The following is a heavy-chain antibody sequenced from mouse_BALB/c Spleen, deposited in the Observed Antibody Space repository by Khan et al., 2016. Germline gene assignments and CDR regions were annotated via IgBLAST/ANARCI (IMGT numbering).Heavy chain of an antibody. CDR1: GYAFTNYL. CDR2: INPGSGGT. J-gene: IGHJ1*01. CDR3: ARGYDWYFDV. V-gene: IGHV1-54*01. Sequence: QVQLKQSGAELVRPGTSVKVSCKASGYAFTNYLIEWVKQRPGQGLEWIGVINPGSGGTNYNEKFKGKVTLTADKSSSTAYMQLSSLTTDDSAVYFCARGYDWYFDVWGAGTTVTVSS. D-gene: IGHD2-14*01.